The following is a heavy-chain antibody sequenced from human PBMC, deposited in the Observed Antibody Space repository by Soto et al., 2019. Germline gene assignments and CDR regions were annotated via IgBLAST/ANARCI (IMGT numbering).Heavy chain of an antibody. CDR3: AKIGGYSYNLDY. CDR2: ISSSTGYI. J-gene: IGHJ4*02. CDR1: GFTFSSYS. D-gene: IGHD5-18*01. V-gene: IGHV3-21*01. Sequence: GGSLRLSCAASGFTFSSYSMNWVRQAPGKGLEWVSSISSSTGYIYYADSVKGRFTISRDNAKNSLYLQMNSLRAEDTAVYYCAKIGGYSYNLDYWGQGTLVTVSS.